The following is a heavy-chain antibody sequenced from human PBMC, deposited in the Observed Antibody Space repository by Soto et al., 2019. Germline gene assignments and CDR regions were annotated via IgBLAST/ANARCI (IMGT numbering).Heavy chain of an antibody. J-gene: IGHJ4*02. CDR2: IYYSGST. CDR3: ARGGVDYYDSSGYYFSPYFFDY. D-gene: IGHD3-22*01. CDR1: GGSISSGGYY. Sequence: SETLSLTCTVSGGSISSGGYYWSWIRQHPGKGLEWIGYIYYSGSTYYNPSLKSRVTISVDRSKNQFSLKLSPVTAADTAVYYCARGGVDYYDSSGYYFSPYFFDYWGQGSLVIVSS. V-gene: IGHV4-31*03.